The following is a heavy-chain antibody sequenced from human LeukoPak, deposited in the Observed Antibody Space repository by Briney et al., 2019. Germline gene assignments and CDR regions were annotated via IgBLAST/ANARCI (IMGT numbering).Heavy chain of an antibody. D-gene: IGHD6-19*01. CDR1: GSRFTSYW. Sequence: GASLKISCKGSGSRFTSYWIGWVRPMPGKGLEWMGIIYPGDSDTRYGPSFQGQVTISADKSISTAYLQWSSLKASDTAMYYCARTIAVAGHIGYWGQGTLVTVSS. V-gene: IGHV5-51*01. J-gene: IGHJ4*02. CDR2: IYPGDSDT. CDR3: ARTIAVAGHIGY.